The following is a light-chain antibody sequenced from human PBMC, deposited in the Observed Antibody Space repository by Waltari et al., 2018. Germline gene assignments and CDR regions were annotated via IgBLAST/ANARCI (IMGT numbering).Light chain of an antibody. Sequence: EIVMTQSPATLSVSPGEGATLSCRASQNVSTTLALYQHKRGQAPRLLIYGASTRATGIPARFSGSGSGTEFTLTISSLQSEDFAIYYCQHYNRPPYTFGQGTKLEIK. J-gene: IGKJ2*01. CDR3: QHYNRPPYT. V-gene: IGKV3-15*01. CDR2: GAS. CDR1: QNVSTT.